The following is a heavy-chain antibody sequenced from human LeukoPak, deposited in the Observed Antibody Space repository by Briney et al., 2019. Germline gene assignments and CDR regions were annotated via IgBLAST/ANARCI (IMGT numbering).Heavy chain of an antibody. V-gene: IGHV4-59*08. J-gene: IGHJ4*02. Sequence: SETLSLTCTVSGGSISSYYWSWIRQPPGKGLEWVGYIYYSGSTNYNPSLKSGGTISVDKTKNQFHLMPSTVTAADAADDYCSGHSPTRSGSRLFDYWGQGTLVTVSS. CDR3: SGHSPTRSGSRLFDY. D-gene: IGHD1-26*01. CDR2: IYYSGST. CDR1: GGSISSYY.